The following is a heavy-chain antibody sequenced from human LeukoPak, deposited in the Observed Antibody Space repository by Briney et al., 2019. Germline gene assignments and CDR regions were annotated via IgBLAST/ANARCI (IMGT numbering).Heavy chain of an antibody. Sequence: GASVKVSCKASGYTFTSYGISWVRQAPGQGLEWMGIINPSGGSTSYAQKFQGRVTMTRDTSTSTVYMELSSLRSEDTAVYYCARGANYDFWSGYWSLYNWFDPWGQGTLVTVSS. CDR3: ARGANYDFWSGYWSLYNWFDP. D-gene: IGHD3-3*01. V-gene: IGHV1-46*01. CDR2: INPSGGST. CDR1: GYTFTSYG. J-gene: IGHJ5*02.